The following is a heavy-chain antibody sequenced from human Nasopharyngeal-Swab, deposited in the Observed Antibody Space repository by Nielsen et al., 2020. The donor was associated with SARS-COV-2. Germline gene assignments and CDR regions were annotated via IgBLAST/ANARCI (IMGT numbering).Heavy chain of an antibody. J-gene: IGHJ6*03. CDR3: ARDYPYSSSWYPYYYYYYMGV. CDR2: ISSSSSYI. CDR1: GFTFSSYS. D-gene: IGHD6-13*01. V-gene: IGHV3-21*01. Sequence: GESLKISCAASGFTFSSYSMNWVRQAPGKGLEWVSSISSSSSYIYYADSVKGRFTISRDNAKNSLYLQMNSLRAEDTAVYYCARDYPYSSSWYPYYYYYYMGVWGKGTTVTVSS.